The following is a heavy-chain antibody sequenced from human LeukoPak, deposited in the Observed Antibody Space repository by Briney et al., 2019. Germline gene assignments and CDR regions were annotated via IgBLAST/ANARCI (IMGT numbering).Heavy chain of an antibody. D-gene: IGHD1/OR15-1a*01. CDR1: GFTFSTFG. J-gene: IGHJ4*02. V-gene: IGHV3-30*18. Sequence: GRSLRLSCAASGFTFSTFGIHWVRQAPGKGLEWVAAISPDGNNEYYIDSVKGRFTVSRDNPKNMIYLQMNSLRGEDSAVYYCAKVNNYDDYWGQGTLVTVSS. CDR2: ISPDGNNE. CDR3: AKVNNYDDY.